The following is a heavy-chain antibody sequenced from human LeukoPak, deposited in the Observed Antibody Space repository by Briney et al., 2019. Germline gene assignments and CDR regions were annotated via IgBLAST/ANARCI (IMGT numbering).Heavy chain of an antibody. CDR2: IIPILGTA. CDR3: AAYYYYDSSGYYYFDY. V-gene: IGHV1-69*11. D-gene: IGHD3-22*01. J-gene: IGHJ4*02. Sequence: GASVKASCKASGGTFSSYAISWVRQAPGQGLEWMGRIIPILGTANYAQKFQGRVTITTDESTSTAYMELSSLRSEDTAVYYCAAYYYYDSSGYYYFDYWGQGTLVTVSS. CDR1: GGTFSSYA.